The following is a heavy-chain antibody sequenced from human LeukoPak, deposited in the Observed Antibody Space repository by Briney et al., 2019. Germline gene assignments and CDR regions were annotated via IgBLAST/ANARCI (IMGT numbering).Heavy chain of an antibody. D-gene: IGHD6-19*01. Sequence: GGSLRLSCAASGFTFSSHWMHRVRQAPGKGLVWVTRISSDGRSTSYADSVKGRFTISRDNAKNTLYLQMSSLRAEDTAMYYCARISLSGWVNDHWGQGTLVTVSS. CDR3: ARISLSGWVNDH. J-gene: IGHJ4*02. V-gene: IGHV3-74*01. CDR2: ISSDGRST. CDR1: GFTFSSHW.